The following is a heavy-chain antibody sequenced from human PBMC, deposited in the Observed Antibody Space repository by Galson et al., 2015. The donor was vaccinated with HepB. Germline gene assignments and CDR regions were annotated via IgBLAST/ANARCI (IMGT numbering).Heavy chain of an antibody. CDR2: INSNSGGT. J-gene: IGHJ4*02. CDR1: GYTFTGYH. Sequence: SLKVSCKASGYTFTGYHMHWVRQAPGQGLEWMGWINSNSGGTNYAQKFQGRVTMTRDTSISTAYMELSRLRSDDTAVYYCARAGSVAMIIVVTDFDYWGQGTMVTVSS. D-gene: IGHD3-22*01. CDR3: ARAGSVAMIIVVTDFDY. V-gene: IGHV1-2*02.